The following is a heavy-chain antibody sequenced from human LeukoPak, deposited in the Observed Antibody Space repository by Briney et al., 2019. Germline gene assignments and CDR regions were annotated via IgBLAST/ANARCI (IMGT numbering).Heavy chain of an antibody. D-gene: IGHD2-2*02. CDR3: ARGDCSSTSCYNDAFDI. CDR2: IYYSGST. J-gene: IGHJ3*02. CDR1: GGSISSYY. V-gene: IGHV4-59*08. Sequence: SETLSLTCTVSGGSISSYYWSWIRQPPGKGLEWIGYIYYSGSTNHNPSLKSRVTISVDTSKNQFFLKLSSVTAADTAVYYCARGDCSSTSCYNDAFDIWGQGTMVTVSS.